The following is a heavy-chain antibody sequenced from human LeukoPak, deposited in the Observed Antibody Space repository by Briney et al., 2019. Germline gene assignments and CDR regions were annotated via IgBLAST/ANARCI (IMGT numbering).Heavy chain of an antibody. J-gene: IGHJ4*02. CDR3: ARSLPGYSSSWGY. CDR1: GGSISSGDYC. D-gene: IGHD6-13*01. V-gene: IGHV4-30-2*01. Sequence: SETLSLTCAVSGGSISSGDYCWSWIRQPPGKGLESIGYIYHSESTYYNPSLKSRVTISVDTSKDQFSLKLSSVTAADTAVYYCARSLPGYSSSWGYWGQGTLVTVSS. CDR2: IYHSEST.